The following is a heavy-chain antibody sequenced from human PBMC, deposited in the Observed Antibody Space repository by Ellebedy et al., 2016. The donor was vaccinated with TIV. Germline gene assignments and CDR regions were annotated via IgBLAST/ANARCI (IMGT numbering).Heavy chain of an antibody. CDR3: ARDIPYTAMVPYYFDY. CDR2: INHSGST. D-gene: IGHD5-18*01. V-gene: IGHV4-34*01. J-gene: IGHJ4*02. CDR1: GGSFSGYY. Sequence: SETLSLTXAVYGGSFSGYYWSWIRQPPGKGLEWIGEINHSGSTNYNPSLKSRVTISVDTSKNQFSLKLSSVTAADTAVYYCARDIPYTAMVPYYFDYWGQGTLVTVSS.